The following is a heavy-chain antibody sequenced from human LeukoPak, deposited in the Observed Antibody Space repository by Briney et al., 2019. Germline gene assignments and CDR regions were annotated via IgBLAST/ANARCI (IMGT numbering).Heavy chain of an antibody. CDR1: GYTCTNNG. Sequence: ASVKVSCKAAGYTCTNNGISWVRRARGQGREGLGWISAHNGNTNNAQKLHARVIMTTDTSTSTAYIELSSLRSDDTAVYYCARYGNYGTFYYFDYWGQGAPVTVSS. D-gene: IGHD3-22*01. V-gene: IGHV1-18*01. J-gene: IGHJ4*02. CDR2: ISAHNGNT. CDR3: ARYGNYGTFYYFDY.